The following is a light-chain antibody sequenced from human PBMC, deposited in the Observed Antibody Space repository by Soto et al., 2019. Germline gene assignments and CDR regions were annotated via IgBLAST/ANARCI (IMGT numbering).Light chain of an antibody. CDR2: GAS. CDR1: QSVSSD. V-gene: IGKV3-15*01. J-gene: IGKJ1*01. Sequence: EIVMTQSPATLSVSPGERATLSCRASQSVSSDLAWYHQKPGQAPRLLIYGASTRATGIPARFSGSGSGTEFTLTINSLQSEDFAVYYCQQYNNWPRTSGQGTKVEIK. CDR3: QQYNNWPRT.